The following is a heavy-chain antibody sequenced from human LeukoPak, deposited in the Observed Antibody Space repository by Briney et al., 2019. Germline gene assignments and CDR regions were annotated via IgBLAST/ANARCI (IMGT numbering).Heavy chain of an antibody. CDR1: GYSFSSYW. D-gene: IGHD4-17*01. V-gene: IGHV5-51*01. CDR3: ARRDEYTYGPDY. Sequence: GESLKISCKGSGYSFSSYWIGWVRQMPGKGLEWMGIIFPGDSDTRYSPSFQGQVTISADKSVSTAYLQWGSLKASDTAMYYCARRDEYTYGPDYWGQGTLVTVSS. J-gene: IGHJ4*02. CDR2: IFPGDSDT.